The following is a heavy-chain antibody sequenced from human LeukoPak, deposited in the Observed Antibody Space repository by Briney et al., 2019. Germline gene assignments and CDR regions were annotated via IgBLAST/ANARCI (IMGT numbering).Heavy chain of an antibody. CDR3: ARDDGDV. CDR2: INEDGSGK. Sequence: GGSLRLSCVSSGFTFSIYWMKWVRQAPGKGLEWVASINEDGSGKFSVGSVKDRITISRDNTRSSLDLQINSLTVEDTAIYYCARDDGDVWGTGTTVTVSS. CDR1: GFTFSIYW. V-gene: IGHV3-7*01. J-gene: IGHJ6*04.